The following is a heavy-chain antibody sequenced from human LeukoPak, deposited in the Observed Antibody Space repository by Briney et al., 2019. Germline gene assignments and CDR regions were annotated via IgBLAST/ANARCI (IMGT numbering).Heavy chain of an antibody. V-gene: IGHV3-23*01. J-gene: IGHJ4*02. CDR2: IGTSGGDI. D-gene: IGHD7-27*01. CDR3: ARDPNWGSGY. CDR1: GFIFSSYV. Sequence: PGGSLRLSCAASGFIFSSYVMIWVRQAPGKGLEWVSIIGTSGGDIHYADSVKGRFSISRDNSKNTLSLQMNSLRVDDTAVNYCARDPNWGSGYWGQGTLVTVSS.